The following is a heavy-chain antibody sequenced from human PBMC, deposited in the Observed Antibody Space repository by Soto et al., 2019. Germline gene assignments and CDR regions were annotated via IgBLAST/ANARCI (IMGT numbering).Heavy chain of an antibody. D-gene: IGHD3-16*02. J-gene: IGHJ6*02. CDR2: FDPEDGET. V-gene: IGHV1-24*01. CDR1: GYTITDLS. Sequence: ASVKASCTVSGYTITDLSMHWVRQAPGKGLEWMGGFDPEDGETIYAQKFQGRVTMTEDTSTDTAYMELSSLRSEDTAVYYCATQFRILSISKDYYYYYGMDVWGQGTTVTVSS. CDR3: ATQFRILSISKDYYYYYGMDV.